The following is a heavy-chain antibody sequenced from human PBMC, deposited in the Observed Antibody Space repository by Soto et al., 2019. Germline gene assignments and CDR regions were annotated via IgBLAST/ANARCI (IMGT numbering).Heavy chain of an antibody. CDR1: GFTVSRNY. CDR2: IYGGGNT. D-gene: IGHD1-1*01. V-gene: IGHV3-53*01. Sequence: PGGSLRLSCAASGFTVSRNYMTWVRRAPGKGLEWVSIIYGGGNTYYADSVKGRFSVSRDNSKNTVYLQMNSLRVEDTALYYCVRGDNWSDEASDYWGQGTLVTVSS. J-gene: IGHJ4*02. CDR3: VRGDNWSDEASDY.